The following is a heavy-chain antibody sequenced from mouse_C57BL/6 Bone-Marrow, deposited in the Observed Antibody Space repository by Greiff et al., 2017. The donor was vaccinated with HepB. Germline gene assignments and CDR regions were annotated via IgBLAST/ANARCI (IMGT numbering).Heavy chain of an antibody. D-gene: IGHD3-1*01. Sequence: EVKVIESGGGLVKPGGSLKLSCAASGFTFSSYAMSWVRQTPEKRLEWVATISDGGSYTYYPENVKGRFTISRDNAKNNLYLQMSHLKSEDTAMYYCARVRGDAMDYWGQGTSVTVSS. J-gene: IGHJ4*01. CDR3: ARVRGDAMDY. V-gene: IGHV5-4*03. CDR1: GFTFSSYA. CDR2: ISDGGSYT.